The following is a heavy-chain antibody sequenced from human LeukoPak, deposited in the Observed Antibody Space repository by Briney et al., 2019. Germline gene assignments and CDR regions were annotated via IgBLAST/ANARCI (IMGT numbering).Heavy chain of an antibody. CDR3: ARRDTYGDSSDY. Sequence: ASVKVSCTASGGTFSSYAISWVRQAPGQGLEWMGRIIPILGIANYAQKFQGRVTITADKSTSTAYMELSSLRSEDTAVYYCARRDTYGDSSDYWGQGTLVTVSS. CDR1: GGTFSSYA. CDR2: IIPILGIA. J-gene: IGHJ4*02. V-gene: IGHV1-69*04. D-gene: IGHD4-17*01.